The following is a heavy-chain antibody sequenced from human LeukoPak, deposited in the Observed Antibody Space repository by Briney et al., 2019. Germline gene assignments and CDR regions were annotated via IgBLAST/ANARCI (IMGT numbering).Heavy chain of an antibody. J-gene: IGHJ4*02. CDR1: GFTFSSYG. CDR3: AKPYSNYPYFDY. V-gene: IGHV3-23*01. CDR2: ISGSGGST. D-gene: IGHD4-11*01. Sequence: PGGSLRLSCAASGFTFSSYGMSWVRQAPGKGLEWVSAISGSGGSTYYADSVKGRFTISRDNSKNTLYLQMNSLRAEDTAVYYCAKPYSNYPYFDYWGQGTLVTVSS.